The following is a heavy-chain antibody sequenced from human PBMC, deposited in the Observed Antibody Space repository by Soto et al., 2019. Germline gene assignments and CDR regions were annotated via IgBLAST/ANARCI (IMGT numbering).Heavy chain of an antibody. Sequence: EVQLVESGGGLVQPGGSLRLSCAASGFTFSTYWMIWVRQAPGKGLEWVANIRQDGSEKYYVDSVKGRFTISRDNAKNSLYLQMNSLRAEDTAIYYCARPLDTRSPYLDYWDQGTLVTVSS. J-gene: IGHJ4*02. CDR1: GFTFSTYW. CDR3: ARPLDTRSPYLDY. CDR2: IRQDGSEK. V-gene: IGHV3-7*03.